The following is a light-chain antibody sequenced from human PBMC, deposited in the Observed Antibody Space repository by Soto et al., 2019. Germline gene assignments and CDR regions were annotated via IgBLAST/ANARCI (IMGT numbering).Light chain of an antibody. Sequence: EIVMTQSPATLSVSPGERATLSCRASQSVSSNLAWYQQKPGQAPRLLIYGASTRATGIPARFTGSGSGTECTLTISSLQYEDFAVYDCQQYNNWPLTFGGGTKVDIK. J-gene: IGKJ4*01. V-gene: IGKV3-15*01. CDR1: QSVSSN. CDR2: GAS. CDR3: QQYNNWPLT.